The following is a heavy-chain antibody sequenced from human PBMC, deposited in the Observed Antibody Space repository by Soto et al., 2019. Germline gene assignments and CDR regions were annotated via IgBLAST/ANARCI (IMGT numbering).Heavy chain of an antibody. Sequence: ASVKVSCKASGYLFTAYSMHWVRLAPGQGLEWMGVVNPSGGSTKYAQNFQGRVTMTRDTSTTTIYMELSSLRSDDTAIYYCAREENCSGGTCYSEYFHSWGQGTLVTVSS. V-gene: IGHV1-46*01. CDR1: GYLFTAYS. CDR2: VNPSGGST. J-gene: IGHJ1*01. CDR3: AREENCSGGTCYSEYFHS. D-gene: IGHD2-15*01.